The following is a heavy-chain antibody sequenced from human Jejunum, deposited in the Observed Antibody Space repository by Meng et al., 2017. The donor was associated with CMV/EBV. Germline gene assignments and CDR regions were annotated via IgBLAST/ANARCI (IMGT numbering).Heavy chain of an antibody. CDR2: FYISGRST. CDR1: VFPFSSYA. CDR3: AKDRGGSDDAYDV. D-gene: IGHD3-16*01. J-gene: IGHJ3*01. V-gene: IGHV3-23*05. Sequence: ASVFPFSSYAMNWVRQAPGKGLGWISAFYISGRSTYYADSVKGRFTISRDNSKNMVYLQMNSLRVEDTAVYYCAKDRGGSDDAYDVWGQGATVTVSS.